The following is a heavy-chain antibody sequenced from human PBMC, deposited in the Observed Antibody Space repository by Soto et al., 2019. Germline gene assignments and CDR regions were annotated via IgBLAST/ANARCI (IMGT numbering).Heavy chain of an antibody. Sequence: ASVKVSCKASGYTVTSYAMHWVRQAPGQRLEWMGWINAGNGNTKYSQKFQGRVTITRDTSASTAYMELSSLRSEDTAVYYCARGIYDSSGYYYVKVWSYFDYWGQGTLVTVSS. CDR2: INAGNGNT. V-gene: IGHV1-3*01. J-gene: IGHJ4*02. CDR1: GYTVTSYA. CDR3: ARGIYDSSGYYYVKVWSYFDY. D-gene: IGHD3-22*01.